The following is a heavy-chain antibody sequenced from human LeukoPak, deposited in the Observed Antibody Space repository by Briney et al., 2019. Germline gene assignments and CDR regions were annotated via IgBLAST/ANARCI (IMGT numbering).Heavy chain of an antibody. D-gene: IGHD3-10*01. V-gene: IGHV3-48*04. CDR1: GFTLSNYS. Sequence: PGGSLRLSCAVSGFTLSNYSMNWVRQAPGKGLEWISYISGSGFTIHYADSVKGRFTISRDNAKNSVYLQMSSLRAEDTAVYYCARDLYYYGPGSSWGQGTLVTVSS. J-gene: IGHJ4*02. CDR2: ISGSGFTI. CDR3: ARDLYYYGPGSS.